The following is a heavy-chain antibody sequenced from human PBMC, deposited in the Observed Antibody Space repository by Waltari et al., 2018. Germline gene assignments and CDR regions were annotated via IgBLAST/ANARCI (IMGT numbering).Heavy chain of an antibody. J-gene: IGHJ4*02. CDR1: GGSFSTYY. Sequence: QVQLQQWGAGLLKPSETLSLTCAVYGGSFSTYYWSWVRQPPGKGLEYIGEINHSGRTNYNPSLKSRITISVDTSKNQFSLKLSSVTVADTAVFYCARGRGGYYYGSGSYSSYFDYWGQGTLVTVSS. D-gene: IGHD3-10*01. V-gene: IGHV4-34*01. CDR2: INHSGRT. CDR3: ARGRGGYYYGSGSYSSYFDY.